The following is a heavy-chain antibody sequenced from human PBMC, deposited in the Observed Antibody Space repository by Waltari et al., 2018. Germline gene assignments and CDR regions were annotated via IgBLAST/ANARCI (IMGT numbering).Heavy chain of an antibody. V-gene: IGHV1-69*02. CDR2: LIPSLGRA. Sequence: QVQLVQSGAEVKKPGSSVKVSCKASGGTFSSYTISWVRQAPGQGLEWMGRLIPSLGRANYAQKFQGRVTITADKSTSTAYMELSSLRSEDTAVYYCASRVGPYCGGDCYSGWGQGTLVTVSS. D-gene: IGHD2-21*02. CDR3: ASRVGPYCGGDCYSG. J-gene: IGHJ4*02. CDR1: GGTFSSYT.